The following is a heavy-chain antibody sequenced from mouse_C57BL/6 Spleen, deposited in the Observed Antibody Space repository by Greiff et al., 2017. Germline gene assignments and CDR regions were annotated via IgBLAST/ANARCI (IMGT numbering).Heavy chain of an antibody. Sequence: QVQLQQPGAELVKPGASVKLSCKASGYTFTSYWMHWVKQRPGQGLEWIGMIHPNSGSTNYNEKFKSKATLTVDKSSSTAYMQLRSLTSEDSAVYYCARRLPYAMDYWGQGTSVTVSS. CDR2: IHPNSGST. CDR3: ARRLPYAMDY. D-gene: IGHD5-5*01. J-gene: IGHJ4*01. V-gene: IGHV1-64*01. CDR1: GYTFTSYW.